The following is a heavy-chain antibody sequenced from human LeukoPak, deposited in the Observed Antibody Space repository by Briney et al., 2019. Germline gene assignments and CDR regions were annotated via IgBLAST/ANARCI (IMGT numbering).Heavy chain of an antibody. Sequence: GGSLRLSCAASGFTFSSYAMHWVRQPPGRGLEWVAVISYDGSNKYYAGSVKGRFTISRDNPKNTLYLQMNSLRAEDTAVYYCARGRGGSYYSGFDYWGQGTLVTVSS. V-gene: IGHV3-30-3*01. CDR3: ARGRGGSYYSGFDY. CDR1: GFTFSSYA. CDR2: ISYDGSNK. J-gene: IGHJ4*02. D-gene: IGHD1-26*01.